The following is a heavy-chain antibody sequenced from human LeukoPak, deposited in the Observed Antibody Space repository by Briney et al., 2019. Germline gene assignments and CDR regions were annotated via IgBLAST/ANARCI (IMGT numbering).Heavy chain of an antibody. CDR3: AREGVSGSYLGY. V-gene: IGHV1-69*06. CDR2: IIPIFGTA. J-gene: IGHJ4*02. CDR1: GGTFSSYA. D-gene: IGHD1-26*01. Sequence: SVKVSCKASGGTFSSYAISWVRQAPGQGLEWMGGIIPIFGTANYAQKFQGRVTITADKSTSTAYMELSSLRSEDTAVYYCAREGVSGSYLGYWGQGTLVTVSS.